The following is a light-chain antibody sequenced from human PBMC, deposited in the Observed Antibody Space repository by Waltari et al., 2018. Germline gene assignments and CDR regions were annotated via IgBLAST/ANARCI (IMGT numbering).Light chain of an antibody. CDR3: QTGGHGTWV. CDR1: SGHTSNV. V-gene: IGLV4-69*01. CDR2: VNSDGSH. J-gene: IGLJ3*02. Sequence: QLVLTQSPSASASLGASVKLTCTLSSGHTSNVIAWHQQQAETGPRYLMKVNSDGSHSKGDKISDRFSGSSSGAERYLTMSNLQSEDEADYYCQTGGHGTWVFGGGTKLTVL.